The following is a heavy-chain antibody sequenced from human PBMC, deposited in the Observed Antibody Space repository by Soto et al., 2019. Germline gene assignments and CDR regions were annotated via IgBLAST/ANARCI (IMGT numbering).Heavy chain of an antibody. D-gene: IGHD3-16*01. CDR3: ARGNMIHLDDYYFHGMDV. V-gene: IGHV1-69*01. J-gene: IGHJ6*02. Sequence: QVQLVQSGAEVKKPGSSVKVSCMASGGTFSRYAVSWVRQAPGQGLEWMGGSIPLLGTTNYAQKFQDRVTITVDASAITSYMELRCLRSEDTAVYYCARGNMIHLDDYYFHGMDVWGHGTTVSVSS. CDR2: SIPLLGTT. CDR1: GGTFSRYA.